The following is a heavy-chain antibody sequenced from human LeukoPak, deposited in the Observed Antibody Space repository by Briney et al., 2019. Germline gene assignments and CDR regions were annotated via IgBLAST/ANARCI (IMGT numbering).Heavy chain of an antibody. Sequence: SVKVSCKASGGTFSSYAISWVRQAPGQGLEWMGRIIPILGIANYAQKFQGRVTITADKSTSTAYMELSSLRSEDTAVCYCASFLSASHVASPWGQGTLVTVSS. CDR2: IIPILGIA. CDR3: ASFLSASHVASP. V-gene: IGHV1-69*04. J-gene: IGHJ4*02. D-gene: IGHD2/OR15-2a*01. CDR1: GGTFSSYA.